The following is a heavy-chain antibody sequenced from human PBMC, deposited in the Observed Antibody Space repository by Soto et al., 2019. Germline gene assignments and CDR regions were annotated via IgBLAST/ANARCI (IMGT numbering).Heavy chain of an antibody. D-gene: IGHD6-19*01. CDR2: INPNSGGT. CDR3: ARDSEVAVAGTSHFDY. V-gene: IGHV1-2*04. CDR1: GYTFTGYY. J-gene: IGHJ4*02. Sequence: QVQLVQSGAEVKKPGASVKVSCKASGYTFTGYYMHWVRQAPGQGLEWMGWINPNSGGTNYAQKFQGWVTMTRDTYISTDYMELSRLRSDDTAVYYCARDSEVAVAGTSHFDYWGQGTLVTVSS.